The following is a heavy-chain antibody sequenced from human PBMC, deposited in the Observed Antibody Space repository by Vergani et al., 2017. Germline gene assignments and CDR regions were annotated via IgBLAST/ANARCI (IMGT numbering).Heavy chain of an antibody. CDR1: GYTFTDHY. Sequence: EVQLVQSGAAVKKPGATMKISCKVSGYTFTDHYMHWVKQAPGKGLEWMGLVDPEDGETIYAEKVNGRVTIAADTSTDTAHLELSSLRSEDTAVYYCATPQSVTTGGMEVWGQGTTVIVSS. CDR2: VDPEDGET. D-gene: IGHD4-17*01. CDR3: ATPQSVTTGGMEV. J-gene: IGHJ6*02. V-gene: IGHV1-69-2*01.